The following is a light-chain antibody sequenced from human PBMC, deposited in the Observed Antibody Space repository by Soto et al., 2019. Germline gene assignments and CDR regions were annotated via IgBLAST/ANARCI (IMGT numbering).Light chain of an antibody. CDR1: QSISSW. CDR2: DAS. Sequence: DIKMYQSPSTLSATEGDRVTITCRASQSISSWLAWYQHKPGKAPKLLIYDASNLDSGVPSRFSGSGSGTEFSLTISNLQPDDCATYYCQQYENYWTFGQGSMVDVK. J-gene: IGKJ1*01. CDR3: QQYENYWT. V-gene: IGKV1-5*01.